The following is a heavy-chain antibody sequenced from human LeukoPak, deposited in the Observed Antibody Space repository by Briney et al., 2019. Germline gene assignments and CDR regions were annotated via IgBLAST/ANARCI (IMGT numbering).Heavy chain of an antibody. Sequence: GRCLRLSCAASGFTFSSYEMNWVRRAPGKGLEWVSYLSSSGSTIYYADSVKGRFTISRDNAKNSLYLQRNSLRAEDTAAYYCARTQPTYDSKGQIFDYWGQGTLVTVSS. V-gene: IGHV3-48*03. CDR1: GFTFSSYE. CDR3: ARTQPTYDSKGQIFDY. J-gene: IGHJ4*02. D-gene: IGHD3-22*01. CDR2: LSSSGSTI.